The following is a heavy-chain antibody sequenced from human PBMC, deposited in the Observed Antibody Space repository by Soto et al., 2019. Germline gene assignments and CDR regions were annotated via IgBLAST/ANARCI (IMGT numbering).Heavy chain of an antibody. D-gene: IGHD6-6*01. CDR2: IYYSGST. V-gene: IGHV4-59*01. CDR1: GGSISSYY. Sequence: SETLSLTCTVSGGSISSYYWSWIRQPPGKGLEWIGYIYYSGSTNYNPSLKSRVTISVDTSKNQFSLKLSSVTAADTAVYYCARNLARLRPYYIDYWGQGTLVTVSS. J-gene: IGHJ4*02. CDR3: ARNLARLRPYYIDY.